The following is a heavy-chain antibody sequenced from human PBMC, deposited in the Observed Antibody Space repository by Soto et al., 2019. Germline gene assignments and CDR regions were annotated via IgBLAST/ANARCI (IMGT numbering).Heavy chain of an antibody. Sequence: GXSXRLSCEASGFTXSRNARDLVRQAPGKGLEWVAVISFDGNNQYYTDSVKGRFTISRDNSKKTLDLQMNSLRREDTAVYYCARDREYSGFYYGMDVWGQGTTVTVSS. J-gene: IGHJ6*02. CDR3: ARDREYSGFYYGMDV. CDR2: ISFDGNNQ. D-gene: IGHD5-12*01. V-gene: IGHV3-30-3*01. CDR1: GFTXSRNA.